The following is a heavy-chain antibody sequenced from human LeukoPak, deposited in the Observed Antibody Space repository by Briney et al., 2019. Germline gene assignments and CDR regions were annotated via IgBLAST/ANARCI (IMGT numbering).Heavy chain of an antibody. CDR3: ASEGVRGGRPHPWDA. CDR1: GGTFSSYA. V-gene: IGHV1-69*06. Sequence: GPQVKVSCKASGGTFSSYAISWVRQAPGQGLEWMGGIIPIFGTANYAQKFQGRVTITADKSTSTAYMELSSLRSEDTAVYYCASEGVRGGRPHPWDAWGQGTLVTVSS. CDR2: IIPIFGTA. D-gene: IGHD3-10*01. J-gene: IGHJ5*02.